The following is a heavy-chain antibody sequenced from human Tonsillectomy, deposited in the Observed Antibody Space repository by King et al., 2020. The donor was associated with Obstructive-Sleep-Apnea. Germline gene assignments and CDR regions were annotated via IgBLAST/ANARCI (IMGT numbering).Heavy chain of an antibody. V-gene: IGHV1-46*01. CDR3: ARDSIQEAFYI. J-gene: IGHJ3*02. CDR2: INPSGGGT. Sequence: VQLVESGAEVKKPGASVKVSCKASGYTFTSYYMHWVRQAPGQGLEWMGIINPSGGGTTYAQKFQGRVTMTRDTSTSKVYMELSSLRSEDTGVYYCARDSIQEAFYIWGQGTMVTVSS. CDR1: GYTFTSYY.